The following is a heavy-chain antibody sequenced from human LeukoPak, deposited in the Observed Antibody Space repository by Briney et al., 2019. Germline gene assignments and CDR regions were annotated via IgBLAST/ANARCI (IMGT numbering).Heavy chain of an antibody. CDR2: ISSSGSTI. CDR3: ASALRSSPGAFYI. V-gene: IGHV3-48*03. CDR1: GFTFSSYE. D-gene: IGHD3-16*02. J-gene: IGHJ3*02. Sequence: GGSLRLSCAASGFTFSSYEMNWVRQAPGKGLEWVSYISSSGSTIYYADSVKGRFTISRDNAKNSLYLQMNSLRAEDTAVYYCASALRSSPGAFYIWGQGTMVTVSS.